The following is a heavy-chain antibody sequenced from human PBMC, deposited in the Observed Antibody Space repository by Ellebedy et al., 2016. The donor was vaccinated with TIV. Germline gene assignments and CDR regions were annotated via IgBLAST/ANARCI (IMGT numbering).Heavy chain of an antibody. V-gene: IGHV3-74*01. Sequence: GESLKISCAASGSTLSAYWLHWVRQVPGKGFLWHPLTNTDGSSTGYAASVEGRFTITRDNAKKALYLEMSSLRPEDTAVYYCTRESFRYFDWDLWGQGTLVTVSS. D-gene: IGHD3-9*01. J-gene: IGHJ4*02. CDR2: TNTDGSST. CDR1: GSTLSAYW. CDR3: TRESFRYFDWDL.